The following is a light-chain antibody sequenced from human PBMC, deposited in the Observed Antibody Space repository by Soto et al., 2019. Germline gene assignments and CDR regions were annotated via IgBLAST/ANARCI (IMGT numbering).Light chain of an antibody. V-gene: IGLV1-44*01. Sequence: QSVLTQPPSASGTPGQRVTISCSGSSSNIGSNTVNWYHHLPGTAPKILIYNIDQRPSGVPDRFSGSKSGTSASLAISGLQSEDEADYYCAAWDDSLNSPVFGGGTKLTVL. J-gene: IGLJ3*02. CDR3: AAWDDSLNSPV. CDR1: SSNIGSNT. CDR2: NID.